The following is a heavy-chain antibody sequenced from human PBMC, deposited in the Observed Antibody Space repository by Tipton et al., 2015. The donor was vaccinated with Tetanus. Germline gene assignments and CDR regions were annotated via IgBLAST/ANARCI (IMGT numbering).Heavy chain of an antibody. J-gene: IGHJ5*02. CDR1: GYTFTSYD. CDR3: AGVPYGWAWFGP. Sequence: QLVQSGAEVKKPGASVKVSCKASGYTFTSYDINWVRQATGQGLEWMGWMNPNSGNTGYAQKFQGRVTMTRNTSISTAYMELSSLRSEDPAVYFGAGVPYGWAWFGPWGQGTLVTVSS. V-gene: IGHV1-8*01. CDR2: MNPNSGNT. D-gene: IGHD3-10*01.